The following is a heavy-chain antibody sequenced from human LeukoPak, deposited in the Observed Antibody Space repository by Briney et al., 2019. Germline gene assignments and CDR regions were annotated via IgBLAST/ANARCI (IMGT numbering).Heavy chain of an antibody. CDR2: IIPMFGTT. Sequence: ASVKVSCKASGGTFSSYSVSWVRQAPGQGPEWMGTIIPMFGTTKYPQKFQDRVTMTTDESTTTVYMELSGLRSDDTAVYYCASPQEWILGGYYYYYGMDVWGQGTTVTVSS. D-gene: IGHD3-3*01. CDR1: GGTFSSYS. J-gene: IGHJ6*02. CDR3: ASPQEWILGGYYYYYGMDV. V-gene: IGHV1-69*05.